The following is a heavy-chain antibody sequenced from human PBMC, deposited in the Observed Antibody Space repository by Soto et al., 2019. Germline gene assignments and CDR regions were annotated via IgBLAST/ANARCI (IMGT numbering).Heavy chain of an antibody. V-gene: IGHV4-59*08. CDR2: IYYSGST. CDR3: AGWPAHYDSLTGYYPRDLGFDD. CDR1: GGSISSYY. D-gene: IGHD3-9*01. Sequence: PSETLSLTCTVSGGSISSYYWSWIRQPPGKGLEWIGYIYYSGSTNYNPSLKSRVTISVDTSKNQFSLKLSSVTAADTAVYYCAGWPAHYDSLTGYYPRDLGFDDWGQGTLVTVSS. J-gene: IGHJ4*02.